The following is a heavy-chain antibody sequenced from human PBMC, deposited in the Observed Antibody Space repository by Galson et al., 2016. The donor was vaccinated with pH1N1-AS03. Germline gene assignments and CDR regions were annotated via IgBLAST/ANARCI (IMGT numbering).Heavy chain of an antibody. CDR3: ARGPPGASVAYYSGMDV. CDR1: GDSISNGGYS. Sequence: TLSLTCAVSGDSISNGGYSWSWIRQPPGKGLEWIGYIFHSGTTFYTPSLKSRVTMSVDRPSNQFSLRLISVTAADTAVYYCARGPPGASVAYYSGMDVWGPGTMVIVS. V-gene: IGHV4-30-2*01. D-gene: IGHD4/OR15-4a*01. CDR2: IFHSGTT. J-gene: IGHJ6*02.